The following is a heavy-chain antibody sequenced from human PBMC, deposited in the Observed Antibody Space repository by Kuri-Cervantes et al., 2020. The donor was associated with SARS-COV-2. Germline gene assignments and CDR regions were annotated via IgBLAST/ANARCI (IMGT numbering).Heavy chain of an antibody. J-gene: IGHJ5*02. V-gene: IGHV1-2*02. CDR3: ARSSVGDLGWFDP. D-gene: IGHD3-10*01. Sequence: ASVKVSCKASGYTFTDYYMYWVRQAPGQGLEWMGWINPNTGDTNYAQRFQARVTMARDTSISTAYMELSRLRSDDTAVYYCARSSVGDLGWFDPWGQGTLVTVSS. CDR1: GYTFTDYY. CDR2: INPNTGDT.